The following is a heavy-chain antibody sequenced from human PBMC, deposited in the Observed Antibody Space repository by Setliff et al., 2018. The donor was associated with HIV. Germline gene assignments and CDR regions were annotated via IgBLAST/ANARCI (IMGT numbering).Heavy chain of an antibody. CDR1: GYTFSSYG. Sequence: ASVKVSCKASGYTFSSYGISWVRQAPGQGLQWVGWISGYYGNTHYAQNVQGRVTMTTDTSTNTAYMDLRSLRSDDTAVYYCTKDGLAAGARAFDIWGQGTMVTVSS. CDR3: TKDGLAAGARAFDI. D-gene: IGHD6-13*01. J-gene: IGHJ3*02. CDR2: ISGYYGNT. V-gene: IGHV1-18*01.